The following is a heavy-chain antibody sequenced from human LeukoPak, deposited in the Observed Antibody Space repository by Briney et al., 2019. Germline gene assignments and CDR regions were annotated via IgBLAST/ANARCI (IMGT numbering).Heavy chain of an antibody. V-gene: IGHV4-59*08. D-gene: IGHD6-19*01. CDR1: GGSISSYY. J-gene: IGHJ4*02. CDR2: IYYSGNT. Sequence: SETLSLTCSVSGGSISSYYWSWIRQPPGKGLEWIGYIYYSGNTNYNPSLKSRVTISVATSKNQFSLKLSSVTAADTAVYYCTRSSGWRSALAYWGQGTLVTVSS. CDR3: TRSSGWRSALAY.